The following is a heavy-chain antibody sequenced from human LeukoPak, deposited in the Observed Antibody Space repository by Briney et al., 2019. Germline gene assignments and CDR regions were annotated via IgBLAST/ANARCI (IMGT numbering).Heavy chain of an antibody. D-gene: IGHD3-16*01. CDR2: IYHSGST. V-gene: IGHV4-30-2*01. CDR1: GGSISSGGYS. J-gene: IGHJ4*02. CDR3: ARSPRGIRLDY. Sequence: SETLSLTCAVSGGSISSGGYSWSWIRQPPGKGLEWIGYIYHSGSTYYNPSIKSRVTISVDRSKNQFSLKLSSVTAADTGVYYCARSPRGIRLDYWGQGTLVTVSS.